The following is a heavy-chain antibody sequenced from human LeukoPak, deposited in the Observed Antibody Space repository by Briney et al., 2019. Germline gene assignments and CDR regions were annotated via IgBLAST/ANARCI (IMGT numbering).Heavy chain of an antibody. CDR1: GFTLSSHW. J-gene: IGHJ6*02. D-gene: IGHD2-15*01. Sequence: QPGGSLRLSCAASGFTLSSHWMGWVRQAPGKGLEWVASIKEDGSEKYYVDSVKGRFTISRDNAKNSLFLQMNSLRVEDTAVYYCAREHCSGGSCYRHYGMDVWGQGTTVTVSS. V-gene: IGHV3-7*01. CDR3: AREHCSGGSCYRHYGMDV. CDR2: IKEDGSEK.